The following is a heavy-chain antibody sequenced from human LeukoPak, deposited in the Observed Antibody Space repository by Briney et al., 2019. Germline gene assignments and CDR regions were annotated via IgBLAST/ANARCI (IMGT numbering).Heavy chain of an antibody. Sequence: GGSLRLSCAASGVPFSTYSMNWVRQAPGKGLEWGSYISVSTTIIYYANSVKGRFTISRDNAKKSLYLQMNSLRAEDTAVYYCARDRDFFGSGSNPHFDYWGQGTLVTVSS. CDR3: ARDRDFFGSGSNPHFDY. J-gene: IGHJ4*02. CDR1: GVPFSTYS. D-gene: IGHD3-10*01. V-gene: IGHV3-48*01. CDR2: ISVSTTII.